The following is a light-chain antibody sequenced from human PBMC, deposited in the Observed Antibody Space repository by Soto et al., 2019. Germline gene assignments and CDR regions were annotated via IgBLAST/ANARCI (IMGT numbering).Light chain of an antibody. J-gene: IGKJ3*01. Sequence: EIVLTQSPATLSLSPGERATLSCRASQSVSSYLAWYQQKPGQAPRLLIYDASNRATGIPARFSGSGSGTDFTLTISSLEPEDFAVYYYQQRSHWPPTFGPGTKVDIK. CDR3: QQRSHWPPT. V-gene: IGKV3-11*01. CDR1: QSVSSY. CDR2: DAS.